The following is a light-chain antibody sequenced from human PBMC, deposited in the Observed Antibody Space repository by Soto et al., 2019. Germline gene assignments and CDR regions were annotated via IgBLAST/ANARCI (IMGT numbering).Light chain of an antibody. V-gene: IGKV3-20*01. CDR3: QQYGSSGT. CDR1: QSVSNNY. J-gene: IGKJ1*01. Sequence: EIGLTHSPGTLSLSPGERATPSCSASQSVSNNYLAWYQQKPGQAPRLLIYGASNRATGIPDRFSGSGSGTDFTLTISRLEPEDFAVYYCQQYGSSGTFGQGTKVDIK. CDR2: GAS.